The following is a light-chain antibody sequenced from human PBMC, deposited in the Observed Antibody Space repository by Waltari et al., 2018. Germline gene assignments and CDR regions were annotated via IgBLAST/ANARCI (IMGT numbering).Light chain of an antibody. CDR3: CSYTNTHVV. V-gene: IGLV2-14*02. CDR2: EAT. Sequence: SCYHRHPGQAPKLLIYEATKRSSGVSNRFSGSKSGNTASLTISGLQAEDEGDYYCCSYTNTHVVFGGGTKLTVL. J-gene: IGLJ2*01.